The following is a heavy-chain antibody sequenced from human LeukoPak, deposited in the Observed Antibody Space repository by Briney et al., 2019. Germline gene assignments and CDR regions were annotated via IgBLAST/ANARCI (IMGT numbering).Heavy chain of an antibody. CDR2: INPSGGST. CDR1: GYTFTSYN. CDR3: ARVNGLAARYDY. V-gene: IGHV1-46*01. J-gene: IGHJ4*02. Sequence: ASVKVSCKASGYTFTSYNMHWVRQAPGQGLEWMGIINPSGGSTSYAQKFQGRVTMTRDMSTSTVYMELSSLRSEDTAVYYCARVNGLAARYDYWGQGTLVTVSS. D-gene: IGHD6-6*01.